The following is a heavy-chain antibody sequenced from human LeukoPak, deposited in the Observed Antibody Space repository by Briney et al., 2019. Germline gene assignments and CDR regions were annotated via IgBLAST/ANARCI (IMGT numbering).Heavy chain of an antibody. J-gene: IGHJ4*02. CDR3: ATGILAPAGALYYFDY. CDR2: IFHSGST. Sequence: PSQTLSLTCAVSGGSISNGGHSWNWIRQPPGKGLEWIGYIFHSGSTYYNPSLKSRVTISVDRSKNQFSLRLTSVTAADTAVYYCATGILAPAGALYYFDYWGRGTLVTVSS. V-gene: IGHV4-30-2*01. CDR1: GGSISNGGHS. D-gene: IGHD6-13*01.